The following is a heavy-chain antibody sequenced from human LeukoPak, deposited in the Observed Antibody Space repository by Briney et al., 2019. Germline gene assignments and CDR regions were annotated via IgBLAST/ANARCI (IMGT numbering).Heavy chain of an antibody. CDR1: GYTFTGYY. CDR2: INPNSGGI. D-gene: IGHD2-2*01. Sequence: GASVKVSCKASGYTFTGYYMHWVRQAPGQGLEWMGWINPNSGGINYAQKFQGRVTMTRDTSISTAYMELSRLRSDDTAVYYCARSPIVVVPAAMYYYYYYMDVWGKGTTVTVSS. J-gene: IGHJ6*03. CDR3: ARSPIVVVPAAMYYYYYYMDV. V-gene: IGHV1-2*02.